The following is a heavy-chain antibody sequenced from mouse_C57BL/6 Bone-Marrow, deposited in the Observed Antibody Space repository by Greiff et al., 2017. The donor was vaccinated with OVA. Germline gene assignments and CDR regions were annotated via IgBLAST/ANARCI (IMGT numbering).Heavy chain of an antibody. D-gene: IGHD3-2*02. V-gene: IGHV15-2*01. Sequence: QVQLQQSGSELRSPGSSVKLSCKDFDSEVFPIAYMSWVRQKPGHGFEWIGGILPSIGRTLYGEKFEDKATLDADTLSNTAYLELNSLTSEDSAIYYCARPAQATLAWFAYWGQGTLVTVSA. CDR3: ARPAQATLAWFAY. CDR2: ILPSIGRT. CDR1: DSEVFPIAY. J-gene: IGHJ3*01.